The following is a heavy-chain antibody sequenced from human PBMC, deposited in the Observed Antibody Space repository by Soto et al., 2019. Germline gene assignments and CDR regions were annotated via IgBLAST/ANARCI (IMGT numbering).Heavy chain of an antibody. CDR1: GYTFTSYG. V-gene: IGHV1-18*01. J-gene: IGHJ4*02. CDR3: ARESPPADY. CDR2: ISAYNGNT. Sequence: QVQLVQSGAEVKKPGASVKVSCKASGYTFTSYGISWVRQAPGQGLEWMGWISAYNGNTNYAQKLQGRVTMTTDTATRTASPEPRSLSSDDTAVYYCARESPPADYWGQGTLVTVSS.